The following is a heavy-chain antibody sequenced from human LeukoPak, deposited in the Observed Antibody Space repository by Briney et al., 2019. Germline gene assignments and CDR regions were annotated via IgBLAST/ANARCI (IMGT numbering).Heavy chain of an antibody. CDR1: GGTFSSYA. D-gene: IGHD5-24*01. CDR2: IIPIFGTA. CDR3: AGGYNEYYYYGMDV. Sequence: SLKVSCKASGGTFSSYAISWVRQAPGQGLEWMGGIIPIFGTANYAQKFQGRVTITADESTSTGYMELSSLRSEDTAVYYCAGGYNEYYYYGMDVWGQGTTVT. J-gene: IGHJ6*02. V-gene: IGHV1-69*01.